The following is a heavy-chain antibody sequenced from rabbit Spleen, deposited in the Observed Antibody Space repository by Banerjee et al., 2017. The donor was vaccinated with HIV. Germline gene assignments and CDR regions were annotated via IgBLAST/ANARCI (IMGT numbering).Heavy chain of an antibody. Sequence: QEQLVESGGGLVKPEGSLTLTCTASGFSFNSGYDMCWVRQAPGKGLEWIACIGAGSSGSTYFASWAKGRFTISKTSSTTVTLQMTSLTAADTATYFCARDTSSSFSSYGMDLWGPGTLVTVS. V-gene: IGHV1S45*01. CDR2: IGAGSSGST. CDR3: ARDTSSSFSSYGMDL. J-gene: IGHJ6*01. CDR1: GFSFNSGYD. D-gene: IGHD1-1*01.